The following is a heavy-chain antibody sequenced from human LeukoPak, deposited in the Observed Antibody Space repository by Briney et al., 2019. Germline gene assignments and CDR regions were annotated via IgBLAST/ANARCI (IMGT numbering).Heavy chain of an antibody. Sequence: GGSLRLSCAPSGFTFNNHWMSWVRQAPGKGLEWVANIRHDGSDKKYVDSVTGRFTISRDNAENSLFLQMNSLRAEDTAVYYCARRITIAAAGWGYGMDVWGQGTTVTVSS. V-gene: IGHV3-7*03. CDR3: ARRITIAAAGWGYGMDV. J-gene: IGHJ6*02. D-gene: IGHD6-13*01. CDR2: IRHDGSDK. CDR1: GFTFNNHW.